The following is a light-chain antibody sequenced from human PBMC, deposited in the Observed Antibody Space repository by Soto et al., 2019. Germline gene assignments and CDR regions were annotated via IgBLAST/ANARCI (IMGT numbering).Light chain of an antibody. CDR1: QSVNSD. Sequence: ETVMTQSPATLSASPGESATLSCRASQSVNSDLAWYQQIPGQAPRLHIYSASTGATGGPARFSGSGSGTEFTLTISSLQSEDFAIYYCQQYNNWPLTFGGGTKVEI. CDR2: SAS. J-gene: IGKJ4*01. V-gene: IGKV3-15*01. CDR3: QQYNNWPLT.